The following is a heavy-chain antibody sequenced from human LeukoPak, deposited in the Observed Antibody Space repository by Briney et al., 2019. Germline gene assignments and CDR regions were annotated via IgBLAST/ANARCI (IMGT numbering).Heavy chain of an antibody. CDR1: GFTFDDYG. J-gene: IGHJ4*02. D-gene: IGHD6-19*01. CDR3: ARVGSSGWYGAYDY. CDR2: INWNGGST. Sequence: AGGSLRLSCAASGFTFDDYGMSWVRQAPGKGLEWVSGINWNGGSTGYADSVKGRFTISRDNAKNSLYLQMNSLRAEDTALYYCARVGSSGWYGAYDYWGQGTLVTVSS. V-gene: IGHV3-20*04.